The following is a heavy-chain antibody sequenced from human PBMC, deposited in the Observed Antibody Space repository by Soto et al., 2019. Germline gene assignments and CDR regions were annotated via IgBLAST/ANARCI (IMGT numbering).Heavy chain of an antibody. CDR3: ARRMWDFVVVPAAIPPHDAFDI. CDR1: GYSFTSYW. CDR2: IYPDDSDT. J-gene: IGHJ3*02. D-gene: IGHD2-2*01. V-gene: IGHV5-51*01. Sequence: PGESLKISCKGSGYSFTSYWIGWVRQMPGKGLEWMGIIYPDDSDTRYSPSFQGQVTISADKSISTAYLQWSSLKASDTAMYYCARRMWDFVVVPAAIPPHDAFDIWGQGTMVTV.